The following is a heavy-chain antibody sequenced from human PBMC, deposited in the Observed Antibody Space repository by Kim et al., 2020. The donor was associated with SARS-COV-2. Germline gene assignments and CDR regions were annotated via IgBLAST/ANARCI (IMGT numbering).Heavy chain of an antibody. V-gene: IGHV4-4*07. CDR2: IYTSGST. J-gene: IGHJ4*02. CDR3: ARGRIMITFGGVIVTERFDY. D-gene: IGHD3-16*02. CDR1: GGSISSYY. Sequence: SETLSLTCTVSGGSISSYYWSWIRQPAGKGLEWIGRIYTSGSTNYNPSLKSRVTMSVDTSKNQFSLKLSSVTAADTGVYYCARGRIMITFGGVIVTERFDYWGQGTLVTVSS.